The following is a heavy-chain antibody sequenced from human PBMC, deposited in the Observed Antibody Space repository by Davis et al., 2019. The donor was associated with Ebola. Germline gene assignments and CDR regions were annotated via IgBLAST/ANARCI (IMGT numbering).Heavy chain of an antibody. CDR2: ISSSSSYI. J-gene: IGHJ6*02. V-gene: IGHV3-21*01. Sequence: GESLKISCAASGFTFSSYSMNWVRQAPGKGLEWVSSISSSSSYIYYADSVKGRFTISRDNAKNSLYLQMNSLRAEETAVYYCARDGTQTDGMDVWGQGTTVTVSS. CDR3: ARDGTQTDGMDV. CDR1: GFTFSSYS. D-gene: IGHD1-1*01.